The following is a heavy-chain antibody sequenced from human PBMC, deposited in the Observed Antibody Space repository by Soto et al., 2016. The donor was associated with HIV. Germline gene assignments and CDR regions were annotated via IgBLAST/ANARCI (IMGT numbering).Heavy chain of an antibody. V-gene: IGHV3-23*01. CDR1: GFTFSSYA. J-gene: IGHJ4*02. Sequence: EVQLLESGGGLVQPGGSLRLSCAASGFTFSSYAMSWVRQAPGKGLEWVSAISGSGGSIYYADSVKGRFTISRDNSKNTLYLQMNSLRAEDTAVYYCAKAPGPWLAYFDYWGQGTLVTVSS. D-gene: IGHD6-19*01. CDR3: AKAPGPWLAYFDY. CDR2: ISGSGGSI.